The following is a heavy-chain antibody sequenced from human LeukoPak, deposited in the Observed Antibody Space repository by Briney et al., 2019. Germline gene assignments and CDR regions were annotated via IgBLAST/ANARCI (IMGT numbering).Heavy chain of an antibody. J-gene: IGHJ4*02. CDR3: AKDMYALDFQGGAFDY. Sequence: GWSLRLSCAASGFTFDDYAMHWVRQAPGKGLEWVSLISWDGGSTYYADSVKGRFTISRDNSKNSLYLQMNSLRAEDTALYYCAKDMYALDFQGGAFDYWGQGTLVTVSS. D-gene: IGHD2/OR15-2a*01. CDR2: ISWDGGST. V-gene: IGHV3-43D*03. CDR1: GFTFDDYA.